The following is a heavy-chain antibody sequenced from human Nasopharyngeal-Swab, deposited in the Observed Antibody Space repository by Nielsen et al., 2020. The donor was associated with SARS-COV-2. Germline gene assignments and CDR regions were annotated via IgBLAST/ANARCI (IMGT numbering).Heavy chain of an antibody. D-gene: IGHD1/OR15-1a*01. V-gene: IGHV4-39*07. Sequence: SETLSLTCTVSGGSISSSNYYWAWIRQPAGKGLEWIGSIYYTGSIQYNPSLKSRVTISVDTFNKQFSLRLKSVTAADTAVYYCARLSGDRWDNYADLWGQGTLVTVSS. CDR2: IYYTGSI. J-gene: IGHJ5*02. CDR1: GGSISSSNYY. CDR3: ARLSGDRWDNYADL.